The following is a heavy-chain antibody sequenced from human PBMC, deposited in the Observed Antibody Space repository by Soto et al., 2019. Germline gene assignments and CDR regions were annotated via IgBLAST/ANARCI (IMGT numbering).Heavy chain of an antibody. CDR1: GFTFSSYW. V-gene: IGHV3-7*01. Sequence: PGGSLRLSCAASGFTFSSYWMGWVRQAPGKGLEWVANIKQDGSEKYYVDSVKGRFTISRDNAKNSLYLQMNSLRAEDTAVYYCARAHESTRDAFDIWGQGTMVTVSS. CDR3: ARAHESTRDAFDI. CDR2: IKQDGSEK. J-gene: IGHJ3*02.